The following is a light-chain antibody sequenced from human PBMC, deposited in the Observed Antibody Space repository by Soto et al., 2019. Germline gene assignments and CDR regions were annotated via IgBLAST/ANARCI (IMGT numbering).Light chain of an antibody. J-gene: IGKJ4*01. CDR1: QNIDNY. V-gene: IGKV1-6*01. Sequence: IEMTQSQSSLSASLGDRVTITCRAIQNIDNYLNLYQHKPGKAPKLLIYATSSLQSGVPSRFSGSGSGTDFTLTISSLQPEDFATYYCLQDYSYPLTFGGGTMV. CDR3: LQDYSYPLT. CDR2: ATS.